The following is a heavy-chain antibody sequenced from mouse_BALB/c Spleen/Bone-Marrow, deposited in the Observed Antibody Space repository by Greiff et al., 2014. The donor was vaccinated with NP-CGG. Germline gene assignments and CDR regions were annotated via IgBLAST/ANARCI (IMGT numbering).Heavy chain of an antibody. CDR3: ARGGYYKYDEDAMDY. CDR2: IWAGGIT. V-gene: IGHV2-9*02. J-gene: IGHJ4*01. Sequence: QVQLKESGPGLVAPSQSLSITCTVSGFSLTSYGVHWVRQPPGKGLEWLGVIWAGGITNYNSTLMSGLSINKDDSKSKVFLKMNSLQTDDTAMYYCARGGYYKYDEDAMDYWGQGTSVTVSS. D-gene: IGHD2-14*01. CDR1: GFSLTSYG.